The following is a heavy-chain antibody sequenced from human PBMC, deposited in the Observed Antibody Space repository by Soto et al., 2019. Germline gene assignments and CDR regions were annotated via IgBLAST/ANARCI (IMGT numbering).Heavy chain of an antibody. Sequence: PSQTLSLTCAISGDSVSSNSAAWNWIRQSPSRGLEWLGRTYYRSKWYNDYAVSVKSRITINPDTSKNQFSLQLNSVTPEDTAVYYCARVFLGTDGYNPLGFDYWGQGTLVTVSS. CDR1: GDSVSSNSAA. D-gene: IGHD5-12*01. CDR3: ARVFLGTDGYNPLGFDY. CDR2: TYYRSKWYN. V-gene: IGHV6-1*01. J-gene: IGHJ4*02.